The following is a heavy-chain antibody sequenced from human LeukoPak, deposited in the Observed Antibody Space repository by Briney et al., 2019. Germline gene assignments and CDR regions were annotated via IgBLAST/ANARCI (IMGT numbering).Heavy chain of an antibody. V-gene: IGHV3-74*01. Sequence: GRSLRLSCAASGFTFSSYWMHWVRPAPGKGVVWVSRINGDGSSTSYADSVKGRFTISRDNAKNTLYLQMNSLRAEDTAVYYCARDRGYIMDVWGLGTTVTVSS. CDR2: INGDGSST. CDR1: GFTFSSYW. J-gene: IGHJ6*02. D-gene: IGHD5-12*01. CDR3: ARDRGYIMDV.